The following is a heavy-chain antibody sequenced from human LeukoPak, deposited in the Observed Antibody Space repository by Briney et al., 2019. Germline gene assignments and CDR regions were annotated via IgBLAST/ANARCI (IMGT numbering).Heavy chain of an antibody. CDR3: AEGSPLGYCSGGSCYPRY. J-gene: IGHJ4*02. CDR2: ISGSGAST. Sequence: QPGASLRLSCAASGFTFSSYAMTWVRQAPGKGLEWVSVISGSGASTYYADSVKGRFTVSRDNSKNTLYLQMSRLRAKDTAVYYCAEGSPLGYCSGGSCYPRYWGQGTLVTVSS. CDR1: GFTFSSYA. V-gene: IGHV3-23*01. D-gene: IGHD2-15*01.